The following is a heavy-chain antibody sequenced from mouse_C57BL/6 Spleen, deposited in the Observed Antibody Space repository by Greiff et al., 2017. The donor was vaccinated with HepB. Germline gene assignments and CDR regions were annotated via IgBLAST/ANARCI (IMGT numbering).Heavy chain of an antibody. Sequence: VKLQQPGAELVKPGASVKLSCKASGYTFTSYWMHWVKQRPGQGLEWIGMIHPNSGSTNYNEKFKSKATLTVDKSSSTAYMQLSSLTSEDSAVYYCARGRSPGVYFDYWGQGTTLTVSS. CDR3: ARGRSPGVYFDY. V-gene: IGHV1-64*01. CDR1: GYTFTSYW. CDR2: IHPNSGST. J-gene: IGHJ2*01.